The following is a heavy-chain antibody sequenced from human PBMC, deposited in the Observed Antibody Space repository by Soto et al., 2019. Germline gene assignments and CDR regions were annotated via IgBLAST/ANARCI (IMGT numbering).Heavy chain of an antibody. CDR3: ARRDGYCSSTSCYVNAYYYYYMDV. CDR2: ISAYNGNT. J-gene: IGHJ6*03. V-gene: IGHV1-18*01. CDR1: GYTFTSYG. Sequence: ASVKVSCKASGYTFTSYGISWVRQAPGQGLEWMGWISAYNGNTNYAQKLQGRVTMTTDTSTSTAYMELRSLRSDDTAVYYCARRDGYCSSTSCYVNAYYYYYMDVWGKGTTVTVSS. D-gene: IGHD2-2*01.